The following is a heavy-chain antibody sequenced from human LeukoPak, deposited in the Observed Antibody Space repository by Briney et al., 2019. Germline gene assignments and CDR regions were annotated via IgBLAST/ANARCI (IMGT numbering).Heavy chain of an antibody. CDR2: INHSGST. Sequence: SETLSLTCAVYGGSFSGYYWSWIRQPPGKGLEWIGEINHSGSTNYNPSLKSRVTISVDTSKNQFSLKLSSVTAADTAVYYCARGGGYKDRLDHWGQGTLVTVSS. CDR3: ARGGGYKDRLDH. D-gene: IGHD5-24*01. V-gene: IGHV4-34*01. J-gene: IGHJ4*02. CDR1: GGSFSGYY.